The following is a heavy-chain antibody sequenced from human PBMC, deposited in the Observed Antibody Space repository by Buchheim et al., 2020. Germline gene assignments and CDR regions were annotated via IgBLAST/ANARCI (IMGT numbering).Heavy chain of an antibody. CDR1: GFTFSSYA. D-gene: IGHD3-16*01. J-gene: IGHJ6*02. V-gene: IGHV3-30*04. Sequence: QVQLVESGGGVVQPGRSLRLSCAASGFTFSSYAMHWVRQAPGKGLEWVAVISYDGSNKYYAGSVKGRFTISRDNSKNTLDLQMNSLRAEDTAVYYCAREGDYYYYGMDVWGQGTT. CDR2: ISYDGSNK. CDR3: AREGDYYYYGMDV.